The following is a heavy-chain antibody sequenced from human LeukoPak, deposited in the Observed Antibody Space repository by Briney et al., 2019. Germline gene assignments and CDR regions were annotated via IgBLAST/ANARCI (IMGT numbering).Heavy chain of an antibody. CDR1: GYTFTGYY. CDR3: ARELMITFGGVIVPRPSDAFDI. D-gene: IGHD3-16*02. CDR2: ISPNSGGT. Sequence: ASVKVSCKASGYTFTGYYMHWVRQAPGQGLEWMGWISPNSGGTNYAQKFQGWVTMTRDTSISTAYMELSKLRSDDTAVYYCARELMITFGGVIVPRPSDAFDIWGQGTMVTVSS. V-gene: IGHV1-2*04. J-gene: IGHJ3*02.